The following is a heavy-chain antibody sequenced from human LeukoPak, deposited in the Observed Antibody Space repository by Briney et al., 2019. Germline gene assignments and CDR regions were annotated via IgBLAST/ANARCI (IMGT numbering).Heavy chain of an antibody. J-gene: IGHJ4*02. CDR1: VYTFTGYY. V-gene: IGHV1-2*02. D-gene: IGHD3-10*01. CDR2: INPNSGAT. Sequence: GASVKVSCKTSVYTFTGYYMHWVRQAPGQGLEWMGWINPNSGATNYVQEFQGRVTMTRDTSITTAYMELSRLRSDDTAVYYCAREGREFGPHKLAGFDYWGQGTLVTVSS. CDR3: AREGREFGPHKLAGFDY.